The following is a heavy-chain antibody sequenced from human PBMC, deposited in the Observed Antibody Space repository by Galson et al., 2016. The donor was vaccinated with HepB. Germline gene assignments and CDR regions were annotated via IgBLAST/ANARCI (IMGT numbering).Heavy chain of an antibody. V-gene: IGHV3-11*06. CDR3: ARDFLFAHDL. Sequence: SLRLSCAASGFTFSDYYLSWIRQAPGKGLEWISYISSSISYTYYADAVKGRFTISRDNAENSLYLQMNSLRVEDTAVYYCARDFLFAHDLWGPGTLVTVSS. J-gene: IGHJ5*02. CDR2: ISSSISYT. D-gene: IGHD3-3*01. CDR1: GFTFSDYY.